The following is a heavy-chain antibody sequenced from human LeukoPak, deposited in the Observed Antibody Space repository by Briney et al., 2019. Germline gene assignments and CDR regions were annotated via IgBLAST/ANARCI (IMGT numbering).Heavy chain of an antibody. J-gene: IGHJ3*02. Sequence: HPGGSLRLSCAASGFTVSTNYMSWVRQAPGKGLEWVSVIYSDGASYYAASVRGRFTISRDISKNTLHLQMNSLRVEDTAMYYCARDFLDWGTRTGAFDIWGQGTMVTVSS. CDR2: IYSDGAS. V-gene: IGHV3-66*01. CDR1: GFTVSTNY. CDR3: ARDFLDWGTRTGAFDI. D-gene: IGHD1-1*01.